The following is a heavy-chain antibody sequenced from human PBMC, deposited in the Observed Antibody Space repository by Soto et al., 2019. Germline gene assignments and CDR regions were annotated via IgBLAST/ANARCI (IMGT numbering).Heavy chain of an antibody. D-gene: IGHD3-10*01. J-gene: IGHJ4*02. CDR2: IYYSGST. V-gene: IGHV4-39*01. CDR1: GGSISSSSYY. Sequence: PSETLSLTCTVSGGSISSSSYYWGWIRQPPGKGLEWIGSIYYSGSTYYNPSLKSRVTISVDTSKNQFSLKLSSVTAADTAVYYCARQGTIWFGELEPIDYWGQGTLVTVSS. CDR3: ARQGTIWFGELEPIDY.